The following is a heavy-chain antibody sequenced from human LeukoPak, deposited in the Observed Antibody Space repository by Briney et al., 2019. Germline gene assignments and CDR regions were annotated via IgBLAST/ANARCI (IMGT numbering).Heavy chain of an antibody. V-gene: IGHV3-13*01. CDR1: GFTFGSYD. Sequence: GGSLRLSCAASGFTFGSYDMHWVRQATGKGLEWVSAIGTAGDTYYPGSVKGRFTISRENAKNSLYLQMNSLRAGDTAVYYCARGAYYYDSSGYYILFDYWGQGTLVTVSS. CDR3: ARGAYYYDSSGYYILFDY. CDR2: IGTAGDT. J-gene: IGHJ4*02. D-gene: IGHD3-22*01.